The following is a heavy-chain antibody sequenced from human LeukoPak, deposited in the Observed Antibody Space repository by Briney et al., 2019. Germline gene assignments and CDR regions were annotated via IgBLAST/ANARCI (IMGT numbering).Heavy chain of an antibody. J-gene: IGHJ5*02. D-gene: IGHD6-13*01. CDR2: IYYSGST. Sequence: SETLSLTCTVSGGSISSYYWSWIRQPPGKGLEWIGYIYYSGSTNYNPSLKSRVTISVEMSKNQFSLKLSSVTAADTAVYYCARGVREQQLVYNWFDPWGQGTLVTVSS. CDR1: GGSISSYY. V-gene: IGHV4-59*01. CDR3: ARGVREQQLVYNWFDP.